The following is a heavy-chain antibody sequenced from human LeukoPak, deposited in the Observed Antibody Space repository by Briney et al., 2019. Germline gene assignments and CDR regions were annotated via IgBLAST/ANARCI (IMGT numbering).Heavy chain of an antibody. CDR1: GFTFSDYY. V-gene: IGHV3-11*01. J-gene: IGHJ5*02. CDR2: ISSSGSTI. Sequence: PGGSLRLSCAASGFTFSDYYMSWIRQAPGKGLEWVSYISSSGSTIYYADSVKGRFTISRDDAKNSLYLQMNSLRAEDTAVYYCAREVPAAINWFDPWGQGTLVTVSS. D-gene: IGHD2-2*01. CDR3: AREVPAAINWFDP.